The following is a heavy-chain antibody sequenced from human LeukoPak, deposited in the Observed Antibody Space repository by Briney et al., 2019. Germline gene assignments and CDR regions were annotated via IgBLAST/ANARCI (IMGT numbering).Heavy chain of an antibody. Sequence: SETLSLTCTVSGVSISSTSYYWGWIRQPPGKGLEWIGSISYRGSTYYTPPLKSRVIISIDTSKNQFSLKLSSVTAADTAVFYCARWPRAYFDYWGQGALVTVSS. J-gene: IGHJ4*02. CDR3: ARWPRAYFDY. CDR2: ISYRGST. CDR1: GVSISSTSYY. V-gene: IGHV4-39*07. D-gene: IGHD3-10*01.